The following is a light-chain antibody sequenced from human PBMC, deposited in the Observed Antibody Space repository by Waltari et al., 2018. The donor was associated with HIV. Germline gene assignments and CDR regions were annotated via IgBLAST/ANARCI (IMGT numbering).Light chain of an antibody. Sequence: AIQMTPSPSSLSASVGDSVTITCRASQGIRNDLGWYQQKPGKAPKLLIYAASSLQSGVPSRFSGSGSGTDFTLTISSLQPEDFATYYCLQDYNYPWTFGQGTKVEIK. CDR1: QGIRND. J-gene: IGKJ1*01. CDR2: AAS. V-gene: IGKV1-6*01. CDR3: LQDYNYPWT.